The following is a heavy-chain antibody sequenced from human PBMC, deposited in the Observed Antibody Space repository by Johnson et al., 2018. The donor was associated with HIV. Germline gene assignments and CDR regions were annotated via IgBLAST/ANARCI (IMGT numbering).Heavy chain of an antibody. J-gene: IGHJ3*02. CDR1: GFTFSSYG. D-gene: IGHD6-19*01. Sequence: QVQLVESGGVVVQPGRSLRLSCAASGFTFSSYGMHWVRQAPGKGLEWVAVISYDGSNKYYADSVKGRFTISRDNSKNMTDLQMNSLRAEDTAVYYCARDKAVGYSSGWHAFDIWGQGTMVTVSS. V-gene: IGHV3-30*03. CDR2: ISYDGSNK. CDR3: ARDKAVGYSSGWHAFDI.